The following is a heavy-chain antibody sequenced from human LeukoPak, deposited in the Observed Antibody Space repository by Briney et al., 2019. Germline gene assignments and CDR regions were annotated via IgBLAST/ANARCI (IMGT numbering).Heavy chain of an antibody. V-gene: IGHV3-48*01. CDR1: GFTFSDYS. J-gene: IGHJ4*02. CDR3: ARDYKYAFDN. Sequence: GGSLRLSCAASGFTFSDYSVNWVRQAPGKGLEWISYIGIDSGNTNYADSVKGRFTISGDKAKSSLYLQMNSLRVEDTAVYYCARDYKYAFDNWGQGTLVTVSS. D-gene: IGHD5-24*01. CDR2: IGIDSGNT.